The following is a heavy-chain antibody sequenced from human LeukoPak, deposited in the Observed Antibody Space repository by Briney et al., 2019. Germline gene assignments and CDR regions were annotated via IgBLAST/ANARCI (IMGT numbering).Heavy chain of an antibody. V-gene: IGHV3-23*01. Sequence: GGSLRLSCAASGFAFSSYWIHWVRQAPGKGLEWVSGISGSGSGTYYADSVKGRFTISRDNSKNTLYLQMNSLRAEDTAVYYCATHGSAHYYMDVWGKGTTVTISS. CDR3: ATHGSAHYYMDV. D-gene: IGHD2-2*03. CDR1: GFAFSSYW. CDR2: ISGSGSGT. J-gene: IGHJ6*03.